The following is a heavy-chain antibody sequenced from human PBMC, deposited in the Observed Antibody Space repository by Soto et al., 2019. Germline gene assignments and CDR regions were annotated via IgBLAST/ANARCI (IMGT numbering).Heavy chain of an antibody. Sequence: GGSLRLSCAASGFTVSSNYMSWVRQAPGKGLEWVSVIYSGSSTYYADSVKGRFTISRDNSKNTLYLQMNSLRAEDTAVYYCAKDSIVRAMSLNWFDPWGQGTLVTVSS. V-gene: IGHV3-66*01. D-gene: IGHD1-26*01. J-gene: IGHJ5*02. CDR3: AKDSIVRAMSLNWFDP. CDR1: GFTVSSNY. CDR2: IYSGSST.